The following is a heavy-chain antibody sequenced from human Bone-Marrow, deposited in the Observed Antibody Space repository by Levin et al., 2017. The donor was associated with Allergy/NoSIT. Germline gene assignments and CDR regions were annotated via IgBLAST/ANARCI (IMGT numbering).Heavy chain of an antibody. D-gene: IGHD3-9*01. Sequence: KISCKASGGTFSSYAISWVRQAPGQGLEWMGGIIPIFGTANYAQKFQGRVTITADESTSTAYMELSSLRSEDTAVYYCASGEGLRYFDPYYGMDVWGQGTTVTVSS. V-gene: IGHV1-69*01. CDR3: ASGEGLRYFDPYYGMDV. J-gene: IGHJ6*02. CDR2: IIPIFGTA. CDR1: GGTFSSYA.